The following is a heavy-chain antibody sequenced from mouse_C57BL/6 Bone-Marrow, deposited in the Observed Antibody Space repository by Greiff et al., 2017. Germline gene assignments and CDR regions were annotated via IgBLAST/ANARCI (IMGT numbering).Heavy chain of an antibody. CDR2: ISYDGSN. CDR3: AKGLLRSSYSNWYFDV. V-gene: IGHV3-6*01. CDR1: GYSITSGYY. Sequence: ESGPGLVKPSQSLSLTCSVTGYSITSGYYWNWIRQFPGNKLEWMGYISYDGSNNYNPSLKNRISITRDTSKNQFFLKLNSVTTEDTATYYCAKGLLRSSYSNWYFDVWGTGTTVTVSS. D-gene: IGHD1-1*01. J-gene: IGHJ1*03.